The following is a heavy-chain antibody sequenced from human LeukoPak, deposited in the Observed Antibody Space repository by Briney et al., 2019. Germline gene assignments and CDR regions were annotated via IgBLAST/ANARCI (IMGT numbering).Heavy chain of an antibody. CDR3: AREDYDSSGYYYIYYFEY. D-gene: IGHD3-22*01. Sequence: GGSLRLSCAASGFTIDAYGMSWVRQAPGKGLEWVSGLNWNGGRTGYADSVKGRFTISRDNAKNSLYLQMNSLRAEDTAMYYCAREDYDSSGYYYIYYFEYWGQGTPVTVSS. CDR2: LNWNGGRT. J-gene: IGHJ4*02. V-gene: IGHV3-20*04. CDR1: GFTIDAYG.